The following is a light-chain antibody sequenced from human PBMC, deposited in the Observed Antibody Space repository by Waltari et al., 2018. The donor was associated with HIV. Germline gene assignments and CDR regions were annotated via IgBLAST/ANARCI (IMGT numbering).Light chain of an antibody. CDR2: GAS. J-gene: IGKJ1*01. Sequence: ELVLTQSPGTLSLSPGERVTLSCRASQSVSSSYLAWYQQKPGQAPRLLIYGASSRATGIPDRFSGSGSGTDFTLTISRLEPEGFAVYYCQQYGSSLWTFGQGTKVEIK. CDR3: QQYGSSLWT. V-gene: IGKV3-20*01. CDR1: QSVSSSY.